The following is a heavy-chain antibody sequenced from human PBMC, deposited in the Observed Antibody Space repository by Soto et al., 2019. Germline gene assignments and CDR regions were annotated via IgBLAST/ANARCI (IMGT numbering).Heavy chain of an antibody. CDR2: ISAYNGNT. CDR3: ARDCEPYDFWSGYFN. D-gene: IGHD3-3*01. V-gene: IGHV1-18*01. CDR1: GYTFTNYG. Sequence: GASVKVSCKASGYTFTNYGISWVRQAPVQGLEWMGWISAYNGNTNYAQKLQGRVTMTTDTSTNTAYMELRSLTSDDTAVYYCARDCEPYDFWSGYFNWGQGTVVTVSS. J-gene: IGHJ4*02.